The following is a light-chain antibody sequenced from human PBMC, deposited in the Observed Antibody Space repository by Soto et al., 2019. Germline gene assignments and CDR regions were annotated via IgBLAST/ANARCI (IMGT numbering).Light chain of an antibody. CDR3: MHYYCMQGTHCYT. CDR1: QSLVYSDGNTY. V-gene: IGKV2-30*01. J-gene: IGKJ2*01. Sequence: DVVMTQSPLSLPVTLGQPASISCRSSQSLVYSDGNTYLNWFQQRPGQSPRRLIYKVSNRDSGVRDRFSGSGSSTDFTLKISRVEAEDVGVYYCMHYYCMQGTHCYTFGQGTQLEIK. CDR2: KVS.